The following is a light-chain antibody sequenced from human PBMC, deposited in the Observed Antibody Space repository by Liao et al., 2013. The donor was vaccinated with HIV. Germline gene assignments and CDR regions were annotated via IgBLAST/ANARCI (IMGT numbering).Light chain of an antibody. V-gene: IGLV3-21*01. CDR3: QVWDRSTGV. Sequence: SYVLTQPPSVSVAPGKTATITCGGNNIGSNSVHWYQQRPGQAPVLVIYYDNDRPSGIPERFSGSNSGNTATLTISRAQAGDEADYYCQVWDRSTGVFGTGTKVTVL. CDR1: NIGSNS. J-gene: IGLJ1*01. CDR2: YDN.